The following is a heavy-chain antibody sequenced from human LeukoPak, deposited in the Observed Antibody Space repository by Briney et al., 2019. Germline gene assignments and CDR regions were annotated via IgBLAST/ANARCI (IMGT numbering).Heavy chain of an antibody. Sequence: GGSLRLSCAASGFTFSSYSMSWVRQAPGKGLEWVSAISGSGGSTYYADSVKGRFTISRDNSKNTLYLQMNSLRAEDTAVYYCAKDYSGSYVRGAFDIWGQGTMVTVSS. V-gene: IGHV3-23*01. J-gene: IGHJ3*02. D-gene: IGHD1-26*01. CDR1: GFTFSSYS. CDR3: AKDYSGSYVRGAFDI. CDR2: ISGSGGST.